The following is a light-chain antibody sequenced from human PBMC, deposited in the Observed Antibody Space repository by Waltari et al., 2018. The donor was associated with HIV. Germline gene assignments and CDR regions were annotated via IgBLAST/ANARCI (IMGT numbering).Light chain of an antibody. CDR3: ASWDDSLNGPV. V-gene: IGLV1-44*01. CDR1: SSNIGSNT. CDR2: GKN. J-gene: IGLJ2*01. Sequence: QSVLTQPPSTSGTPGPRVTISCSGSSSNIGSNTVSWFHQLPGKAPKVLIYGKNQRPSGVPDRFSGSKSGTSASLAIGGLQSEDEADYYCASWDDSLNGPVFGGGTTLTVL.